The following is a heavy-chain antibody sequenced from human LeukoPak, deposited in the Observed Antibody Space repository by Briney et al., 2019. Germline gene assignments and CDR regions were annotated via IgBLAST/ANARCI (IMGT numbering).Heavy chain of an antibody. V-gene: IGHV4-59*01. CDR1: GESFSGYY. CDR2: IYYSGST. CDR3: ATFCSGGSCPPS. J-gene: IGHJ4*02. D-gene: IGHD2-15*01. Sequence: SETLSLTCVVYGESFSGYYWSWIRQPPGKGLEWIGYIYYSGSTNYNPSLKSRVTISVDTPKNQFSLKLSSVTAADTAVYYCATFCSGGSCPPSWGQGTLVTVSS.